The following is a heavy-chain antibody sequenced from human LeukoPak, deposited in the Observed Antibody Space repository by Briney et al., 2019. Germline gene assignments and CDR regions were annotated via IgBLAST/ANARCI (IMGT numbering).Heavy chain of an antibody. CDR1: GFTFSSYW. Sequence: GGSLRLSCAASGFTFSSYWMSWVRQAPGKGLEWVANIKQDGSEKYYVDSVKGGFTISRDNAKNSLYLQMNSLRAEDTAVYYCARVSPKDAFDIWGQGTMVTVSS. V-gene: IGHV3-7*01. J-gene: IGHJ3*02. CDR2: IKQDGSEK. CDR3: ARVSPKDAFDI.